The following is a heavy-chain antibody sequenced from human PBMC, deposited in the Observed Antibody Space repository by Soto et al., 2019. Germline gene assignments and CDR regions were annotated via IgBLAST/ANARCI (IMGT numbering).Heavy chain of an antibody. V-gene: IGHV4-34*01. CDR3: ARGPHTMVRGNPYFQH. J-gene: IGHJ1*01. CDR2: INHSGST. D-gene: IGHD3-10*01. Sequence: SETLSLTCAVYGGSFSGYYWSWIRQPPGKGLEWIGEINHSGSTNYNPSLKSRVTISVDTSKNQFSLKLSSVTAADTAVYYCARGPHTMVRGNPYFQHWGQGTLVTVSS. CDR1: GGSFSGYY.